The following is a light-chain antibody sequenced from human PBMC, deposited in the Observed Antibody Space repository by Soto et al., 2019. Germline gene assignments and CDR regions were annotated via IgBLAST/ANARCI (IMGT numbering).Light chain of an antibody. V-gene: IGLV2-8*01. CDR1: KNDIGVYDF. J-gene: IGLJ1*01. Sequence: QPALTQPPSASGSPGQSVTISCTGTKNDIGVYDFVSWYQHHPGKAPRLIIYEVVQRPSGVPDRFSGSKSGNTASLTVSGLQAADEADYFCKSYAGSNTYVFGRGTKV. CDR3: KSYAGSNTYV. CDR2: EVV.